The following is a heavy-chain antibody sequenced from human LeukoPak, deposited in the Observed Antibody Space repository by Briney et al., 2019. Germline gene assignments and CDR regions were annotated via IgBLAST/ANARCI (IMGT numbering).Heavy chain of an antibody. Sequence: ASVKVSCKASGYTFTSYYMHWVRQAPGQGLEWMGIINPSGGSTSYAQKFQGRVTMTRDTSTSTAYMELSSLRSEDTAVYYCARTEDSGNSNYQAWFDPWGQGTLVTVSS. J-gene: IGHJ5*02. CDR2: INPSGGST. V-gene: IGHV1-46*01. D-gene: IGHD4-23*01. CDR1: GYTFTSYY. CDR3: ARTEDSGNSNYQAWFDP.